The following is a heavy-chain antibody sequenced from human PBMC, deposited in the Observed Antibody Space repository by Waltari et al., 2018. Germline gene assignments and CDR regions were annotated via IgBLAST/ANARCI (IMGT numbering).Heavy chain of an antibody. Sequence: EVQLVESGGGLVKPGGSLRLSCAASGFTFSSYSMNWFRQVPGRGLEWVSSISSSSSYIYYADSVKGRFTISRDNAKNSLYLQMNSLRAEDTAVYYCARVEWEPQGAFDIWGQGTMVTVSS. D-gene: IGHD1-26*01. CDR3: ARVEWEPQGAFDI. CDR1: GFTFSSYS. V-gene: IGHV3-21*01. CDR2: ISSSSSYI. J-gene: IGHJ3*02.